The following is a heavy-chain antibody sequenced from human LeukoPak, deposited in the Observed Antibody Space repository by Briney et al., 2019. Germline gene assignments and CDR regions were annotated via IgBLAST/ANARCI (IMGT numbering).Heavy chain of an antibody. D-gene: IGHD5-24*01. J-gene: IGHJ4*02. CDR1: GFTFSSYA. Sequence: PGGSLRLSCAASGFTFSSYAMSWVRQAPEKGLEWVSAISGSGGSTYYADSVKGRFTISRDNSKNTLYLQMNSLRAEDTAVYYCAKDHQGSGEMATIPNFDYWGQGTLVTVSS. V-gene: IGHV3-23*01. CDR2: ISGSGGST. CDR3: AKDHQGSGEMATIPNFDY.